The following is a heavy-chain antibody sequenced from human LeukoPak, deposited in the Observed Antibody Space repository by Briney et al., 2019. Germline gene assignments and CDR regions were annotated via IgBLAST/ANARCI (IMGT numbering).Heavy chain of an antibody. CDR2: ISNSDSTI. J-gene: IGHJ2*01. Sequence: PGGSLRLSCAASGFTFSDYYMSWIRQAPGKGLEWVSYISNSDSTIYYADSVKGRFTISRDNAKNSLYLQMNSLRAEDTAVYYCARDRKFGYFDLWGRGTLVSVSS. V-gene: IGHV3-11*04. CDR3: ARDRKFGYFDL. CDR1: GFTFSDYY. D-gene: IGHD1-14*01.